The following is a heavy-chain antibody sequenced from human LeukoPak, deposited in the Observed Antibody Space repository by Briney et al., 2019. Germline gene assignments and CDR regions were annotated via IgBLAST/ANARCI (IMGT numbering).Heavy chain of an antibody. CDR3: AKDLYSLNAFDI. CDR2: ISGSGGST. D-gene: IGHD5-12*01. V-gene: IGHV3-23*01. Sequence: GGSLRLSCAASGFTFGNYAMRWVRQAPGQGLECVSAISGSGGSTYYADSVKGRFTISRDNSKNTLYLQMNSLRAEDTAVYYCAKDLYSLNAFDIWGQGTMVTVSS. J-gene: IGHJ3*02. CDR1: GFTFGNYA.